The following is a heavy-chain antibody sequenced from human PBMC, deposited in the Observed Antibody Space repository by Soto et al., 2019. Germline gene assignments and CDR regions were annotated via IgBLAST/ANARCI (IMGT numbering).Heavy chain of an antibody. Sequence: GGSLRLSCAASGFTFSSYGMHWVRQAPGKGLEWVAVISYDGSNKYYADSVNGRFTISRANSKNTLYLQMNSLRAEDAAVYYCAKDHRRPSPRYHSSAVEYWGQGT. CDR2: ISYDGSNK. D-gene: IGHD6-25*01. CDR3: AKDHRRPSPRYHSSAVEY. J-gene: IGHJ4*02. CDR1: GFTFSSYG. V-gene: IGHV3-30*18.